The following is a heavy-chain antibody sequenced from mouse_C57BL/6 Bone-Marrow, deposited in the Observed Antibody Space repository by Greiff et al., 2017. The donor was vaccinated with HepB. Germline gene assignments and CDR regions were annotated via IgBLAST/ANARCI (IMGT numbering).Heavy chain of an antibody. V-gene: IGHV14-4*01. J-gene: IGHJ2*01. Sequence: EVQLQQSGAELVRPGASVKLSCTASGFNIKDDYMHWVKQRPEQGLEWIGWIDPENGDTEYASKFQGKATITADTSSNTAYLQLSSLTSEDTAVYYGTTRTKGYWGQGTTLTVSS. CDR3: TTRTKGY. D-gene: IGHD1-3*01. CDR2: IDPENGDT. CDR1: GFNIKDDY.